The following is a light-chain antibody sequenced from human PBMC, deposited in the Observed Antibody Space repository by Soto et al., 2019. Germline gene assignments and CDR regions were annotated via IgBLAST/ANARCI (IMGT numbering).Light chain of an antibody. CDR2: EVS. CDR3: SSYTGSSTRYV. V-gene: IGLV2-14*01. CDR1: SGDSGAYNY. Sequence: QPVLTQPASVAGSPGQSITISCTGTSGDSGAYNYVSWYQQHPGKAPKLMIYEVSNRPSGVSNRFSGSKSGNTASLTISGLQAEDEADYYCSSYTGSSTRYVFGTGAKLTVL. J-gene: IGLJ1*01.